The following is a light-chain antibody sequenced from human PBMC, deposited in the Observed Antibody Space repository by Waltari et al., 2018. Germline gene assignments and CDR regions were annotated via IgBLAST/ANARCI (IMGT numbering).Light chain of an antibody. CDR2: EVS. V-gene: IGLV2-8*01. CDR1: SIDVGGYNY. CDR3: SSYAGSNNLRV. Sequence: QSALTQPPSASGSPGQSVTISCTGTSIDVGGYNYVSWYQQHPGKAPKRMIYEVSKRPAGVPGRFSGSKSGNTASLTVSGLQAEDEADYYCSSYAGSNNLRVFGGGTKLTVL. J-gene: IGLJ2*01.